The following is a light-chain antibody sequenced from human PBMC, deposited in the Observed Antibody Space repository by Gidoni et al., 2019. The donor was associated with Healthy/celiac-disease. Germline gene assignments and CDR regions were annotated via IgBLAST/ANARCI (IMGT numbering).Light chain of an antibody. CDR3: QQYGSSLWT. CDR1: QSVSSSY. V-gene: IGKV3-20*01. J-gene: IGKJ1*01. CDR2: GAS. Sequence: VLTQSQGTLSLSPGERATLSCRASQSVSSSYLAWYQQKPGQAHRLLIYGASSRATGLPDRFSGSGSGTDFTLTISRLEPEDFAVYYCQQYGSSLWTFGQGTKVEIK.